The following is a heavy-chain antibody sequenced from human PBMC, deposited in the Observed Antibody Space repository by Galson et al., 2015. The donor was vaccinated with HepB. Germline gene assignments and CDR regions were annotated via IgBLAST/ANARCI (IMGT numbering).Heavy chain of an antibody. CDR2: ISAYNGNT. J-gene: IGHJ5*02. D-gene: IGHD1-26*01. CDR3: ARDSDSGSYYRFDP. V-gene: IGHV1-18*01. Sequence: SVKVSCKASGYTFTNYGISWVRQAPGQGLEWMGWISAYNGNTNYAQKLQGRVTMTTDTSTSTAYMELRSLRSDDTAVYYCARDSDSGSYYRFDPWGQGTLVTVSS. CDR1: GYTFTNYG.